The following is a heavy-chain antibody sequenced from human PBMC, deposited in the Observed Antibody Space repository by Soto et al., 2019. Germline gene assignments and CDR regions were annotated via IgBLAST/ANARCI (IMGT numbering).Heavy chain of an antibody. CDR1: GFTFSSYS. CDR2: ISSSSSTI. D-gene: IGHD3-3*01. V-gene: IGHV3-48*02. J-gene: IGHJ4*02. Sequence: QPGGSLRLSCAASGFTFSSYSMNWVRQAPGKGLEWVSYISSSSSTIYYADSVKGRFTISRDNAKNSLYLQMNSLRDEDTAVYYCASTYDYDFWSGYYHFDYWGQGTLVTVSS. CDR3: ASTYDYDFWSGYYHFDY.